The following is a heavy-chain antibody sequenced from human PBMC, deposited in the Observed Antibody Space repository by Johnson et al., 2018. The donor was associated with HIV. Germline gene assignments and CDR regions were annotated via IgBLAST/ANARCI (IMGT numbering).Heavy chain of an antibody. CDR2: IKQDGSEK. J-gene: IGHJ3*02. CDR1: GFTLSSYW. D-gene: IGHD6-19*01. CDR3: ARVKQWLLRGGTDAFDI. V-gene: IGHV3-7*05. Sequence: VRLVESGGGLVQPGGSLRLSCEASGFTLSSYWMSWVRQTPGKGLEWVANIKQDGSEKKYVDSLKGRFTVSRDNAKNSLFLQMNSLRDEDTAVYYCARVKQWLLRGGTDAFDIWGQGTLVTVSS.